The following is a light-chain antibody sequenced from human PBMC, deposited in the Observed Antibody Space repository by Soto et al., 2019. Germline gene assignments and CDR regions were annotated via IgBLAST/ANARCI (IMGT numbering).Light chain of an antibody. J-gene: IGLJ2*01. CDR1: SSDVGGYTY. CDR2: DVS. CDR3: CSYAGRVVV. Sequence: QSALTQPRSVSGSPGQSVTISCTGTSSDVGGYTYVSWYQQHPGKAPKLMIYDVSKRPSGVPDRFSGSKSGNTASLTISGLQAEDEAYYYCCSYAGRVVVFGGGTKVTVL. V-gene: IGLV2-11*01.